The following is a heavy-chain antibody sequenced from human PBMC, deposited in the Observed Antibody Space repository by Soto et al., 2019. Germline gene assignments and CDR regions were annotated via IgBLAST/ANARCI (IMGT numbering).Heavy chain of an antibody. CDR3: ARVRRGFNRESWSYWHNGMDV. Sequence: QVQLQQWGAGLLKPSETLSLTCAVNGGSFNDYYWAWIRQPPGKGLEWIGEIYHSGNTYYNPSLESRVIMSVDTSKKQFSLRLNSVTAADTAMYYCARVRRGFNRESWSYWHNGMDVWGQGTTVTVS. CDR1: GGSFNDYY. J-gene: IGHJ6*02. D-gene: IGHD3-16*01. V-gene: IGHV4-34*02. CDR2: IYHSGNT.